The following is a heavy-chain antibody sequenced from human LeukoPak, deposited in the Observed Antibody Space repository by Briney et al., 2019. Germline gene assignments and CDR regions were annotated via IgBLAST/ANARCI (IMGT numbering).Heavy chain of an antibody. J-gene: IGHJ4*02. Sequence: GSVKVSCKASGYTFTGYYIHWVRQAPGQGLEWMGFIYPNSGGTDYAQKFQGRVTMPSDTSNNTASMQLSRLTSDEPAMYYCARGETWWEQRRYFDFWGQGTLATVSS. CDR1: GYTFTGYY. CDR2: IYPNSGGT. D-gene: IGHD1-26*01. V-gene: IGHV1-2*02. CDR3: ARGETWWEQRRYFDF.